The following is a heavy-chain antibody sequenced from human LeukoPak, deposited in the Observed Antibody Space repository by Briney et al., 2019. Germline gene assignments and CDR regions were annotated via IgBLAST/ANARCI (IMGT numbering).Heavy chain of an antibody. CDR3: AKGGIKDYYYMDV. CDR1: EFTFSSYA. D-gene: IGHD3-10*01. V-gene: IGHV3-23*01. J-gene: IGHJ6*03. CDR2: ISGSGGST. Sequence: GGSLRLSCAASEFTFSSYAMSWVRQAPGKGLEWVSAISGSGGSTYYADSVKGRFTISRDNSKNTLYLQMNSLRAEDTAVYYCAKGGIKDYYYMDVWGKGTTVTVSS.